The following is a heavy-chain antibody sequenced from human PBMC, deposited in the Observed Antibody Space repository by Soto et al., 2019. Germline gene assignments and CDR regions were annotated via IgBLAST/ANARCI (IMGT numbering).Heavy chain of an antibody. Sequence: QITLKESGPTLVKPTQTLTLTCTFSGFSLTTRGVGVGWIRQPPGKALEWLALIYWDDDKRYSPSLKSRLTLTKDTSRKQVVLTMTNLAPVDTATFCGAHRDGFAEFDSWGQGTLVTVSS. CDR3: AHRDGFAEFDS. D-gene: IGHD2-2*03. V-gene: IGHV2-5*02. CDR2: IYWDDDK. CDR1: GFSLTTRGVG. J-gene: IGHJ5*01.